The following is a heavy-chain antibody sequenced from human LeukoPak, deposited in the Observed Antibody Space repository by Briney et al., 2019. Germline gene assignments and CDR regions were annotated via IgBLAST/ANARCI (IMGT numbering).Heavy chain of an antibody. D-gene: IGHD2-2*01. CDR3: ARYQNIGAFDI. CDR1: GGSFSDYY. V-gene: IGHV4-34*01. CDR2: INHSGST. J-gene: IGHJ3*02. Sequence: PSETLSLTCAVYGGSFSDYYWSWIRQPPGKGLEWIGEINHSGSTNYNPSLKSRVTISVDTSKNQFSLKLSSVTAADTAVYYCARYQNIGAFDIWGQGTMVTVSS.